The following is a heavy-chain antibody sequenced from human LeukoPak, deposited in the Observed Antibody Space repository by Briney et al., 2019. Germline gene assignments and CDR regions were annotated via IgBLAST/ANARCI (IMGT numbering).Heavy chain of an antibody. D-gene: IGHD2-21*02. V-gene: IGHV3-74*01. CDR2: INSDGSRT. J-gene: IGHJ4*02. CDR3: ARELPREVTLDY. CDR1: GFTLSSYE. Sequence: GGSLRLSCAASGFTLSSYEMHWVRQAPGRGLMWVSRINSDGSRTGYADAVKGRFTISRDNAKNMLYLQMNSLRAEDTAIYYCARELPREVTLDYWGQGTLVTVSS.